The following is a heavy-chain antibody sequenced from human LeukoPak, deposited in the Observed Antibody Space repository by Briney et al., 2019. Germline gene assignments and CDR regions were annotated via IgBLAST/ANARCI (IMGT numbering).Heavy chain of an antibody. CDR2: INRNDGST. CDR3: ARGFRNGPFDC. CDR1: GFTFDDYG. V-gene: IGHV3-20*04. D-gene: IGHD2-8*01. J-gene: IGHJ4*02. Sequence: PGGSLRLSCEASGFTFDDYGMSWVRQPPGKGLEWVSGINRNDGSTDYADSVKGRFTISRDNAKNSHFLQMNSLRVEVTALYYCARGFRNGPFDCWGQGTLVTVSS.